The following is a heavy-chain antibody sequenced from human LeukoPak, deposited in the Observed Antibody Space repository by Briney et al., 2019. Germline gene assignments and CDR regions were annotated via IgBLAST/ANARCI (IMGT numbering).Heavy chain of an antibody. CDR2: INPNSGGT. D-gene: IGHD2-2*01. V-gene: IGHV1-2*02. CDR3: ARDHCTSSGCCEYYYYGMDA. CDR1: GYTFTDYY. J-gene: IGHJ6*02. Sequence: ASVKVSCKASGYTFTDYYIQWVRQAPGQGLEWMGWINPNSGGTNSAQKFQGRVTMTRDTSVSTAYMELSRLRSDDTAVYYCARDHCTSSGCCEYYYYGMDAWGQGTTVTVSS.